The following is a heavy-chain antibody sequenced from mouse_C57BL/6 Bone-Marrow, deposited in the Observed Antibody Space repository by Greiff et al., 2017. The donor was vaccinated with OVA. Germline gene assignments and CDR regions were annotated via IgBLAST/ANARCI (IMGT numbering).Heavy chain of an antibody. D-gene: IGHD2-4*01. Sequence: QVQLKQPGAELVKPGASVKLSCKASGYTFTSYWMQWVKQRPGQGLEWIGEIDPSDSYTNSNQKFKGKATLTVDTSSSTAYMQLSSLTSEDSAVYYCARSPYDYDGDYAMDYWGQGTSVTVSS. CDR1: GYTFTSYW. J-gene: IGHJ4*01. V-gene: IGHV1-50*01. CDR3: ARSPYDYDGDYAMDY. CDR2: IDPSDSYT.